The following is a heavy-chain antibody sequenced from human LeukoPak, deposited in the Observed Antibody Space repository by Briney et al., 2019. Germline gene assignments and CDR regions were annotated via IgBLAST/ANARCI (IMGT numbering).Heavy chain of an antibody. CDR1: GGSIRSSYYY. J-gene: IGHJ6*02. Sequence: SETLSLTCTVSGGSIRSSYYYWGWIRQPPGKGLEWIGSIYDSGSTYYNPSLKSRVTISVDTSKNQFSLKLSSVTAADTAVYYCARGRAIFGVVITYYYYGMDVWGQGTTVTVSS. V-gene: IGHV4-39*07. D-gene: IGHD3-3*01. CDR3: ARGRAIFGVVITYYYYGMDV. CDR2: IYDSGST.